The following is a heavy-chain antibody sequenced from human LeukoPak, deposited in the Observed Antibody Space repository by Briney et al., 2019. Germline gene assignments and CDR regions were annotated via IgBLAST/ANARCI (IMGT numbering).Heavy chain of an antibody. CDR1: GFTFNDYA. V-gene: IGHV3-23*01. CDR3: AKSSGGSRYPLDY. J-gene: IGHJ4*02. CDR2: ISSNAGTI. D-gene: IGHD2-15*01. Sequence: GGSLRLSCAASGFTFNDYAMSWVRQAPGRGLEWVSFISSNAGTIYYADSVKGRFTISRDNSKNMLSLRMNRLRVEDTAMYYCAKSSGGSRYPLDYWGQGSLVTVSS.